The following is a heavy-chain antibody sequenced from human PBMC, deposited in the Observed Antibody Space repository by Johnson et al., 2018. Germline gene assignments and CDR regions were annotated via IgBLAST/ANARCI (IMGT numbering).Heavy chain of an antibody. J-gene: IGHJ6*03. CDR2: VFYSGDT. CDR3: ARGLRVIMGGFYYYYMDV. D-gene: IGHD3-10*01. Sequence: QVQLVQSGPGLVKSLETLSLICTISGGSISRHSWSWIRQSPGNGLEWIGNVFYSGDTNYNPSLKSRVPISADQSKNQFSLKLRSVTAADTAMYYCARGLRVIMGGFYYYYMDVWGKGTTVTVSS. V-gene: IGHV4-59*11. CDR1: GGSISRHS.